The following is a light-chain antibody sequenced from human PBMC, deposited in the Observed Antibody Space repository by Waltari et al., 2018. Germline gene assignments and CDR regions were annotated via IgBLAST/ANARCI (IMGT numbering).Light chain of an antibody. J-gene: IGLJ2*01. CDR3: QAWDSSTVI. Sequence: SYELSQPPSVSVSPGQTASITCSGDKLGAQYACWFQQRPGQSPVLVIYQENKRPSGIPERFSGSTSGSTATLTISGTQAMDEADYYCQAWDSSTVIFGGGTKLTVL. V-gene: IGLV3-1*01. CDR1: KLGAQY. CDR2: QEN.